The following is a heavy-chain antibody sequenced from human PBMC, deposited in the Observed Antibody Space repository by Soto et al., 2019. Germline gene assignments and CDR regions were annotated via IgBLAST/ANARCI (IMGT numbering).Heavy chain of an antibody. J-gene: IGHJ4*02. Sequence: SETLSLTCTGSGGSVNSGSYYWSWIRQPPGKGLEWIGYIYYSGSTNYNPSLKSRVTISVDTSRNQFSLKLNSVTAADTAVYYCARDGSGSYYGNWSQGTLVTVS. V-gene: IGHV4-61*01. D-gene: IGHD3-10*01. CDR2: IYYSGST. CDR1: GGSVNSGSYY. CDR3: ARDGSGSYYGN.